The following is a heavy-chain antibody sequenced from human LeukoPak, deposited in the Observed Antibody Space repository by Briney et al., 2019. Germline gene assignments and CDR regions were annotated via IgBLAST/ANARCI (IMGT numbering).Heavy chain of an antibody. Sequence: SGGSLRLSCAASGFTFSSYAMSWVRQAPGKGLEWATISRDNSKNTLYLQMNSLRAEDTAVYYCAKDLSQDYDTPYDYWGQGTLVTVSS. CDR1: GFTFSSYA. J-gene: IGHJ4*02. CDR3: AKDLSQDYDTPYDY. V-gene: IGHV3-23*01. D-gene: IGHD3-22*01.